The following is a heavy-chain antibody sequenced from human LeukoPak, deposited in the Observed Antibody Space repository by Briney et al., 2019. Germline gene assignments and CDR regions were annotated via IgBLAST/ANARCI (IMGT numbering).Heavy chain of an antibody. Sequence: ASVKVSCKASGYTFTSYDFNWVRQATGQGLEWMGWMNPNSGNAGYAQKFQGRVSLTEGTSTDTAYMELSSLRSEDTAVYYCATAKTTAEYFQHWGQGTLVTVSS. V-gene: IGHV1-8*01. CDR1: GYTFTSYD. CDR2: MNPNSGNA. CDR3: ATAKTTAEYFQH. J-gene: IGHJ1*01. D-gene: IGHD1-1*01.